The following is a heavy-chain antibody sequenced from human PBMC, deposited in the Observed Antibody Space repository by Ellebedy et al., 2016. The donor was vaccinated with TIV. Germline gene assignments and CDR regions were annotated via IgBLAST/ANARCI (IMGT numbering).Heavy chain of an antibody. CDR3: ARTIVATIYLPGGQFDY. Sequence: ASVKVSXXASGYTFTSYGISWVRQAPGQGLEWMGWISAYNGNTNYAQKFQGRVTITRDTSASTAYMELSSLRSEDTAVYYCARTIVATIYLPGGQFDYWGQGTLVTVSS. CDR2: ISAYNGNT. V-gene: IGHV1-18*01. D-gene: IGHD5-12*01. J-gene: IGHJ4*02. CDR1: GYTFTSYG.